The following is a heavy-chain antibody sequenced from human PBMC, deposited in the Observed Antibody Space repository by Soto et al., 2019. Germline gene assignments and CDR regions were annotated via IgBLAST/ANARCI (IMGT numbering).Heavy chain of an antibody. CDR1: GGSISSDGYC. V-gene: IGHV4-31*03. Sequence: QVQLQESGPGLVKPSQTLSLTCTVSGGSISSDGYCWTWIRQHPVKGLEWMGHIYYSGSTSYNPSLKSRVTISIDTSKNQFSLKLTSVTAADTAVYYCARDGDYFGSGSPPLLSRWGQGTLVTVSS. CDR3: ARDGDYFGSGSPPLLSR. CDR2: IYYSGST. D-gene: IGHD3-10*01. J-gene: IGHJ4*02.